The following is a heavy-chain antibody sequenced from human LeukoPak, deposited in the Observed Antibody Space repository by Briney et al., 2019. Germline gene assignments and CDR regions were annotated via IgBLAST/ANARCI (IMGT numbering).Heavy chain of an antibody. D-gene: IGHD5-12*01. J-gene: IGHJ3*02. CDR1: GGSLSSSSYY. CDR3: PRHTRAGYSGYENAFDI. V-gene: IGHV4-39*01. CDR2: PWDSGSS. Sequence: PSDPVSLTCTVSGGSLSSSSYYRTWICQPPGNVLEWIGNPWDSGSSHYNPSLRSRVAISADTSKSQLSLRLRSVSATDTAVYYCPRHTRAGYSGYENAFDIWGQGNMFTVSS.